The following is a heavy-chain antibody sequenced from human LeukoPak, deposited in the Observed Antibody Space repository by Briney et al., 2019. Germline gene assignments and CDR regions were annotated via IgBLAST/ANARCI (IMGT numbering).Heavy chain of an antibody. CDR1: GFTFSSYS. D-gene: IGHD5-18*01. CDR3: ARDPSTRMVRLDH. V-gene: IGHV3-21*01. Sequence: GGSLRLSCAASGFTFSSYSMTWVRQAPGKGLEWVSSISSSSSYIYYADSVKGRFTITRDTSKKTLYLQLTSLRAEDTAVYYCARDPSTRMVRLDHWGQGTLLTVSS. J-gene: IGHJ4*02. CDR2: ISSSSSYI.